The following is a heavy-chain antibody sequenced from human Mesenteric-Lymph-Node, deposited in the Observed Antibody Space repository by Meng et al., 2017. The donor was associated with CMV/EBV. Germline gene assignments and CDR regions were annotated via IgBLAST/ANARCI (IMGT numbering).Heavy chain of an antibody. CDR2: IYYSGST. V-gene: IGHV4-59*01. CDR1: GGSISSYY. CDR3: AREIRGRQGAFDI. Sequence: SETLSLTCTVSGGSISSYYWSWIRQPPGKGLEWIGYIYYSGSTNYNPSLKSRVTISVDTSKNQFSLKLSSVTAADTAVYYCAREIRGRQGAFDIWGQGTMVTVSS. J-gene: IGHJ3*02. D-gene: IGHD1-1*01.